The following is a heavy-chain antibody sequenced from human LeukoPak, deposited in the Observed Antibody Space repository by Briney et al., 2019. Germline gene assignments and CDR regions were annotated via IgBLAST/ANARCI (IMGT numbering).Heavy chain of an antibody. CDR1: GFTFSSYA. Sequence: GGSLRLSCAASGFTFSSYAMSWVRQAPGKGLEWVSAIGGSGGSTYYADSVKGRFTISRDNSKNTLYLQMNSLRAEDTAVYYCAKDRYYDILTAPRGPPGYFQHWGQGTLVTVSS. D-gene: IGHD3-9*01. V-gene: IGHV3-23*01. J-gene: IGHJ1*01. CDR3: AKDRYYDILTAPRGPPGYFQH. CDR2: IGGSGGST.